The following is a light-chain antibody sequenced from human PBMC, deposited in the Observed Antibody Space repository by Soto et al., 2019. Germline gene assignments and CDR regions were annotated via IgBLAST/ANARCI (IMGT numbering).Light chain of an antibody. Sequence: DIHITQSPSTLSASVGDRVAISCRASQSVGSWLAWYQQKPGQAPKLLIYKASSLESGVPSRFSGSGSGTEFTLTISSLQPDDFATYYCQQYDTSSTFGGGTKVDI. CDR1: QSVGSW. V-gene: IGKV1-5*03. J-gene: IGKJ4*01. CDR3: QQYDTSST. CDR2: KAS.